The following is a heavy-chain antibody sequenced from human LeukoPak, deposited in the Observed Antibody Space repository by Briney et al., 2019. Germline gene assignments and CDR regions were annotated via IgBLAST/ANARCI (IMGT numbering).Heavy chain of an antibody. CDR2: INHSGST. CDR3: ARVDIVAVPAALPGYYGMDV. V-gene: IGHV4-34*01. Sequence: SETLSLTCAVYGGSFSGYYWSWIRQPPGKGLEWIGEINHSGSTNYNPSLKSRVTISVDTSKNQFSLKLSSVTAADTAVYYCARVDIVAVPAALPGYYGMDVWGQGTTVTVSS. CDR1: GGSFSGYY. D-gene: IGHD2-2*01. J-gene: IGHJ6*02.